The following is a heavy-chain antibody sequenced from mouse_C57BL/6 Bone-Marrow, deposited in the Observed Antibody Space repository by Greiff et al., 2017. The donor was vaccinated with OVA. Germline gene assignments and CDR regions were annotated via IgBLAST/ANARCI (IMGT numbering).Heavy chain of an antibody. D-gene: IGHD2-3*01. V-gene: IGHV5-6*01. CDR2: ISSGGSYT. CDR1: GFTFSSYG. CDR3: SRDGYSWFAY. J-gene: IGHJ3*01. Sequence: EVQLQESGGDLVKPGGSLKLSCAASGFTFSSYGMSWVRQTPDKRLEWVATISSGGSYTYYTDSVKGRFTISRDNAKNTLYLQISSLKSEDTAMYYCSRDGYSWFAYWGQGTLVTVSA.